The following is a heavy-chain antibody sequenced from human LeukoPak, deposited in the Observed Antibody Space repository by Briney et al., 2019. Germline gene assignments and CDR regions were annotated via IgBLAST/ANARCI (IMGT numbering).Heavy chain of an antibody. CDR2: ISPTYDI. CDR1: GFIFSSFA. V-gene: IGHV3-48*02. Sequence: GGSLRLSCATSGFIFSSFAMNWVRQAPGRGLEWVSYISPTYDIYYSDSVRGRFTISRDNAKNSLYLQMNSLRDEDTAVYYCARDHNWGFDYWGQGTLVAVSS. D-gene: IGHD7-27*01. CDR3: ARDHNWGFDY. J-gene: IGHJ4*02.